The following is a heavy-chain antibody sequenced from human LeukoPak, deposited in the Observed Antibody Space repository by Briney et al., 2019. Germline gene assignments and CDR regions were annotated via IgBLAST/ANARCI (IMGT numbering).Heavy chain of an antibody. CDR1: GYTFTSYD. J-gene: IGHJ3*02. CDR2: MNPNSGNT. V-gene: IGHV1-8*01. CDR3: TRGLVVLSATSWAFDI. Sequence: ASVKVSCKASGYTFTSYDINWVRQATGQGLKWMGGMNPNSGNTGYAQKFQARVSMTRNTSISTAYMELSSLRSEDTAVYYCTRGLVVLSATSWAFDIWGHGTMVTVSS. D-gene: IGHD2-15*01.